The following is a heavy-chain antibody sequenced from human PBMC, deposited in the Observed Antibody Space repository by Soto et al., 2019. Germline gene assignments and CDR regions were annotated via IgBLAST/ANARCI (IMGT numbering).Heavy chain of an antibody. J-gene: IGHJ4*02. V-gene: IGHV4-59*08. CDR3: ARHGYYDFWSGYYGVFDY. CDR2: IYYSGST. CDR1: GGSISSYY. Sequence: SETLSLTCTVSGGSISSYYWSWIRQPPGKGLEWIGYIYYSGSTNYNPSLKSRVTISVDTSKNQFSLKLSSVTAADTAVYYCARHGYYDFWSGYYGVFDYWGQGTLVTVSS. D-gene: IGHD3-3*01.